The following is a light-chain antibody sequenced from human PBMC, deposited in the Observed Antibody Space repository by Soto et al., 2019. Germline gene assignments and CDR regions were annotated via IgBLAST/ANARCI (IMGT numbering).Light chain of an antibody. CDR1: SSDVGGYDY. Sequence: QSVLTQPASVSGSPGQSITISCTGTSSDVGGYDYVSWYQQYPGKAPKLIIYEVTNRPSGVSNRFSGSKSGNTASLTISGLRAEDEADYYCFSFTTTSTHVFGNGTKVTVL. V-gene: IGLV2-14*01. CDR3: FSFTTTSTHV. CDR2: EVT. J-gene: IGLJ1*01.